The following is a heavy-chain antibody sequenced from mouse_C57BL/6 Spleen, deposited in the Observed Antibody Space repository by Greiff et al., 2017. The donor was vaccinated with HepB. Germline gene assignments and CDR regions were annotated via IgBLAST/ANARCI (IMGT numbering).Heavy chain of an antibody. CDR1: GYSFTGYY. CDR3: ARRGHAMDY. CDR2: INPSTGGT. Sequence: EVKLQESGPELVKPGASVKISCKASGYSFTGYYMNWVKQSPEKSLEWIGEINPSTGGTTYNQKFKAKATLTVDKSSSTAYMQLKSLTSEDSAVYYCARRGHAMDYWGQGTSVTVSS. V-gene: IGHV1-42*01. J-gene: IGHJ4*01.